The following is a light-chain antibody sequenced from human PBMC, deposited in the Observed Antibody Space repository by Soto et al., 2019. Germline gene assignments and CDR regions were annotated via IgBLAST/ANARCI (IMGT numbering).Light chain of an antibody. CDR3: QQRYSSPRT. J-gene: IGKJ1*01. CDR1: QTVTRY. Sequence: DIQMTQSPSSLSASVGDRVTITCRASQTVTRYLHWYQQKPGKAPKLLIYGVSTLQSGVPSRFSGSGFGTDFTLTISSLQRDDFATYYCQQRYSSPRTFGRGTKVEVK. V-gene: IGKV1-39*01. CDR2: GVS.